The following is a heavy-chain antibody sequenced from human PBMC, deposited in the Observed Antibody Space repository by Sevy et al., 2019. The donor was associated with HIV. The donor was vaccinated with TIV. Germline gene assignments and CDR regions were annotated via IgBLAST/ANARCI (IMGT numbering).Heavy chain of an antibody. CDR3: ARDIVATHAFDI. CDR1: GGSISSYY. D-gene: IGHD5-12*01. CDR2: IYTSGST. V-gene: IGHV4-4*07. J-gene: IGHJ3*02. Sequence: SETLSLTCTVSGGSISSYYWSWIRQPAGKGLEWIGRIYTSGSTNYNPSLKSRVTMSVDTSKNQFTLKLSSVTAADTAVYYCARDIVATHAFDIWGQGTMVTVSS.